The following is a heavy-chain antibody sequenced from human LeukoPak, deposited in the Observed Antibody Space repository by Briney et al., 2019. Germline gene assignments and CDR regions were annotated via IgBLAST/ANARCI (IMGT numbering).Heavy chain of an antibody. Sequence: SQTLSLTCTVSGGSISSGSYYWSWIRQPAGKGLEWIGSIYTSGSINYNPSLKSRVTISVDTYKNQFSLKLSFVTAADTAVYYCAREGLRFLEWLNWFDPWGQGTLVTVSP. V-gene: IGHV4-61*02. CDR1: GGSISSGSYY. J-gene: IGHJ5*02. CDR3: AREGLRFLEWLNWFDP. CDR2: IYTSGSI. D-gene: IGHD3-3*01.